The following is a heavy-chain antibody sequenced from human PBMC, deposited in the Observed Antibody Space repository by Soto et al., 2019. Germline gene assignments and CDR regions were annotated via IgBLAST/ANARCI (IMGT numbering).Heavy chain of an antibody. CDR3: ASIRISIAARPPPFSEDFDY. V-gene: IGHV3-48*01. D-gene: IGHD6-6*01. Sequence: GGSLRLSCAASGFTFSSYSMNWVRQAPGKGLEWVSYISSSSSTIYYADSVKGRFTISRDNAKNSLYLQMNSLRAEDTAVYYCASIRISIAARPPPFSEDFDYWGQGTLVTVSS. CDR2: ISSSSSTI. CDR1: GFTFSSYS. J-gene: IGHJ4*02.